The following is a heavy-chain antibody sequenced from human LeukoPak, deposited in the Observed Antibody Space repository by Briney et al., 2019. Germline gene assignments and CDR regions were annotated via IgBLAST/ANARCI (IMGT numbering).Heavy chain of an antibody. J-gene: IGHJ4*02. CDR2: IFYSGST. CDR1: GGSISSYY. Sequence: SETLSLTCTVSGGSISSYYWSWIRQPPGKGLEWIGYIFYSGSTYYSPSLKSRVTISVDTSKNQFSLKLSSVTAADTAVYYCARGVSHDYSNYGFDYWGQGTLVTVSS. D-gene: IGHD4-11*01. V-gene: IGHV4-59*08. CDR3: ARGVSHDYSNYGFDY.